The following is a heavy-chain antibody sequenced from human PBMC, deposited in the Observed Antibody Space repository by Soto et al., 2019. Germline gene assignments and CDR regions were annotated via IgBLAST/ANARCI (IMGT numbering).Heavy chain of an antibody. D-gene: IGHD2-2*01. V-gene: IGHV3-48*02. Sequence: GSLRLSCAASGFTFSSYSMNWVRQAPGKGLEWVSYISSSSSTIYYADSVKGRFTISRDNAKNSLYLQMNSLRDEDTAVYYCARDGPAPIVVVPVPTSMDVWGQGTTVTV. CDR1: GFTFSSYS. CDR3: ARDGPAPIVVVPVPTSMDV. J-gene: IGHJ6*02. CDR2: ISSSSSTI.